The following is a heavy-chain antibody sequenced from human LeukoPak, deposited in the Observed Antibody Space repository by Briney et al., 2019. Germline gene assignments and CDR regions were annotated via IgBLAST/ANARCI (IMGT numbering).Heavy chain of an antibody. D-gene: IGHD5-12*01. CDR2: IHYSGST. CDR3: ARGIADIVATIGEYYFDY. V-gene: IGHV4-59*01. Sequence: SETLSPTCTVSGGSISSYYWSWIRQPPGKGLEWIGYIHYSGSTNYNPSLKSRVTISVDTSKNQFSLKLSSVTAADTAVYYCARGIADIVATIGEYYFDYWGQGTLVTVSS. CDR1: GGSISSYY. J-gene: IGHJ4*02.